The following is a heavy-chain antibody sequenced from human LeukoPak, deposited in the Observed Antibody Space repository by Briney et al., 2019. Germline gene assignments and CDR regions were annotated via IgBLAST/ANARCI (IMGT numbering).Heavy chain of an antibody. Sequence: GASVKVSCKASGYTFTSYDINWVRQATGQGLEWMGWMNPNSGNTGYAQKFQGRVTMTRNTSISTAYMELSSLRSEDTAVYYCARVVTAAALRANWFDPWGQGTLVTVSS. CDR2: MNPNSGNT. J-gene: IGHJ5*02. CDR1: GYTFTSYD. CDR3: ARVVTAAALRANWFDP. D-gene: IGHD6-13*01. V-gene: IGHV1-8*01.